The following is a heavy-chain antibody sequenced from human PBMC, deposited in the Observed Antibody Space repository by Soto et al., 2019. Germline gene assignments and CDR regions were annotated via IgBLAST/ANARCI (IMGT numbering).Heavy chain of an antibody. CDR3: ANGLSYYDSSGYYYDFDY. CDR2: ISGSGGST. CDR1: GFTFSSYA. D-gene: IGHD3-22*01. Sequence: GGSLRLSCAASGFTFSSYAMSWVRQAPGKGLEWVSAISGSGGSTYYADSVKGRFTISRDNSKNTLYLQMNSLRAEDTAVYYCANGLSYYDSSGYYYDFDYWGQGTLVTVSS. J-gene: IGHJ4*02. V-gene: IGHV3-23*01.